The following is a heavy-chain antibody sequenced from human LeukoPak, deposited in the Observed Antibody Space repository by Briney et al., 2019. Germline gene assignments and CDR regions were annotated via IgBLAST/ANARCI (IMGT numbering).Heavy chain of an antibody. CDR1: GGSISSGSYY. Sequence: SETLSLTCTVSGGSISSGSYYWSWIRQPAGKGLEWIGRIYTSGSTNYNPSLKSRVTTSVDTSKNQFSLKLSSVTAADTAVYYCARFGGMDAEYFQHWGQGTLVTVSS. D-gene: IGHD2-2*03. CDR2: IYTSGST. J-gene: IGHJ1*01. CDR3: ARFGGMDAEYFQH. V-gene: IGHV4-61*02.